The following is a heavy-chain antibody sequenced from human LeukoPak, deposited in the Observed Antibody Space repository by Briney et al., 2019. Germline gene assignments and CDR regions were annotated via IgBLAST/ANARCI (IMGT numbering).Heavy chain of an antibody. CDR3: ARSVWSGGNNRGAFDI. CDR2: INPNSGGT. CDR1: GYTFTGYY. Sequence: GASVKVSCKASGYTFTGYYMHWVRQAPGQGLEWMGRINPNSGGTNYAQKFQGRVTMTRDTSISTAYMELRSLRSDDTAVYYCARSVWSGGNNRGAFDIWGQGTMVTVSS. V-gene: IGHV1-2*06. J-gene: IGHJ3*02. D-gene: IGHD2-15*01.